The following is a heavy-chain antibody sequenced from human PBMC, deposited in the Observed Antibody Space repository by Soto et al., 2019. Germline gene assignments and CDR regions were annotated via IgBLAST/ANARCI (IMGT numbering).Heavy chain of an antibody. Sequence: PGGSLRLSCAASGFTFSSYAMSWVRQAPGKGLEWVSAISGSGGSTYYADSVKGRFTISRDNSKNTLYLQMNSLRAEDTAVYYCAKDGTGRQTPKAFDYWGQGTLVTVSS. CDR3: AKDGTGRQTPKAFDY. CDR2: ISGSGGST. J-gene: IGHJ4*02. CDR1: GFTFSSYA. D-gene: IGHD3-9*01. V-gene: IGHV3-23*01.